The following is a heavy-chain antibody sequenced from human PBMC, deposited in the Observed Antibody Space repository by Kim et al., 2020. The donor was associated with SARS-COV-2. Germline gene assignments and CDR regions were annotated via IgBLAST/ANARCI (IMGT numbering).Heavy chain of an antibody. D-gene: IGHD5-12*01. CDR3: TRQRLGYSGYDWDY. Sequence: GESLKISCKASGYDFTSHWIGWVRQAPGKGLEWVAIVYPKTAQTRFSPSFQGQVTVAVDRSISTTSLQWSSLQASDSAIYYCTRQRLGYSGYDWDYRGQGTRVTVSS. J-gene: IGHJ4*02. V-gene: IGHV5-51*01. CDR1: GYDFTSHW. CDR2: VYPKTAQT.